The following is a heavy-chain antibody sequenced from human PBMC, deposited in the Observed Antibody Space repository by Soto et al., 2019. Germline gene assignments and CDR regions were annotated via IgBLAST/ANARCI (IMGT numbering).Heavy chain of an antibody. CDR1: GGSISSYY. CDR2: IYTSGST. D-gene: IGHD1-26*01. CDR3: AREVGLSGNVDY. V-gene: IGHV4-4*08. Sequence: QVQLQESGPGLVKPSETLSLTCTVSGGSISSYYWSWIRQPPGKGLEWIGYIYTSGSTNYNPSLKSRVTMSVDTSKNQFSLKLSSVTAADTAVYYCAREVGLSGNVDYWGQGTLVTVSS. J-gene: IGHJ4*02.